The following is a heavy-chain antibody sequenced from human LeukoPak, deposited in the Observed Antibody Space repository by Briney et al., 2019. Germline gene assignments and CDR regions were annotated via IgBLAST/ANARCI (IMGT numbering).Heavy chain of an antibody. Sequence: ASETLSLTCTVSGGSISSGGYYWSWIRQHPGKGLEWIGYIHYSGSTYYNPSLKSRVTISVDTSKNQFSLKLSSVTAADTAVYYCAREGAIIGEPYYYYYMDVWGKGTTVTVSS. CDR3: AREGAIIGEPYYYYYMDV. CDR1: GGSISSGGYY. D-gene: IGHD3-3*01. V-gene: IGHV4-31*03. J-gene: IGHJ6*03. CDR2: IHYSGST.